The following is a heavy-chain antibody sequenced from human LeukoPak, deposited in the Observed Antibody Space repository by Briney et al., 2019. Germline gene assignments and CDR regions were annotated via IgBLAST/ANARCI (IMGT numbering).Heavy chain of an antibody. Sequence: GGSLRLSCAASRFTFSSYNMNWVRQSPGKGLEWISYISGSSYTIYYADSVKGRFTISRDNAQNSLYLQMNSLRDEDTAVYYCSPLEDYWGQGTLVTVSS. CDR1: RFTFSSYN. V-gene: IGHV3-48*02. CDR2: ISGSSYTI. CDR3: SPLEDY. J-gene: IGHJ4*02.